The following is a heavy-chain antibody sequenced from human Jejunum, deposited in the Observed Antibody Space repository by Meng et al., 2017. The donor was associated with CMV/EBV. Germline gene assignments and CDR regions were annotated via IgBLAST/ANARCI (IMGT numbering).Heavy chain of an antibody. D-gene: IGHD1-1*01. J-gene: IGHJ3*01. Sequence: AASTFTLNNYGMTWVRQAPGKGLEWVSVIYNGVAGTYYADSVKGRFTISRDNSKNTVYLQMNSLRAEDTAVYYCAKRKYDDAAFDFWGQGTMVTVSS. CDR1: TFTLNNYG. CDR2: IYNGVAGT. CDR3: AKRKYDDAAFDF. V-gene: IGHV3-23*03.